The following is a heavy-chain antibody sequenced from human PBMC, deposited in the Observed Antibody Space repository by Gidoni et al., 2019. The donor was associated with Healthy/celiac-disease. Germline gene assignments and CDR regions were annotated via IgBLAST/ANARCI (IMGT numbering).Heavy chain of an antibody. CDR2: IYYSGST. D-gene: IGHD5-12*01. CDR3: ARDWARHDYLNWFDP. J-gene: IGHJ5*02. CDR1: GGSISSSSYY. V-gene: IGHV4-39*07. Sequence: QLQLQESGPGLVKPSETLSLTCTVSGGSISSSSYYWGWIRQPPGKGLEWIGSIYYSGSTYYNPSLKSRVTISVDTSKNQFSLKLSSVTAADTAVYYCARDWARHDYLNWFDPWGQGTLVTVSS.